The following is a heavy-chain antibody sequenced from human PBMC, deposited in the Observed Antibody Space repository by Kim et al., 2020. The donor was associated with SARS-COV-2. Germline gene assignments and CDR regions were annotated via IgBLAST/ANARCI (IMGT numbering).Heavy chain of an antibody. CDR2: ISGSGGST. CDR1: GFTFSSYA. J-gene: IGHJ3*02. CDR3: AKEARERSNSIMITFGGPGNTFDI. D-gene: IGHD3-16*01. V-gene: IGHV3-23*01. Sequence: GGSLRLSCAVSGFTFSSYAMSWVRQAPGKGLEWVSAISGSGGSTYYADSVKGRFTISRDNSKNTLYLQMNSLRAEDTAVYYCAKEARERSNSIMITFGGPGNTFDIWGQGTMVTVSS.